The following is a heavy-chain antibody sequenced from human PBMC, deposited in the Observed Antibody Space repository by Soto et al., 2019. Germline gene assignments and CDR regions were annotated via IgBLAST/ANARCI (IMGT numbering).Heavy chain of an antibody. J-gene: IGHJ5*02. V-gene: IGHV1-69*13. Sequence: RASVKVSCKASGGTFSSYAISWVRQAPGQGLEWMGGIIPIFGTANYAQKFQGRVTITADESTSTAYMELSSLRSEDTAVYYCAGYSGYDYWFDPWGQGTLVTVSS. CDR3: AGYSGYDYWFDP. CDR2: IIPIFGTA. D-gene: IGHD5-12*01. CDR1: GGTFSSYA.